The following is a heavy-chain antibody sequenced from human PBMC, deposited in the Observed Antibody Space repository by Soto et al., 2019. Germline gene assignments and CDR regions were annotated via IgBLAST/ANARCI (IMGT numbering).Heavy chain of an antibody. CDR2: IYWDDDK. CDR3: AHSSLHFWSGYYTITFDY. V-gene: IGHV2-5*02. CDR1: GFSLSTSGVG. D-gene: IGHD3-3*02. Sequence: QITLKESGPTLVKPTQTLTLTCTFSGFSLSTSGVGVGWIRQPPGKALEWLALIYWDDDKRYSPSLKSRLTITKDTSKNQVVLTMTNIDPVDTATYYCAHSSLHFWSGYYTITFDYWGQGTLVTVSS. J-gene: IGHJ4*02.